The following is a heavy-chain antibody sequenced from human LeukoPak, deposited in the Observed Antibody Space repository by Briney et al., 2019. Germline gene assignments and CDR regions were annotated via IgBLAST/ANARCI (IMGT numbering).Heavy chain of an antibody. CDR1: GYTFTGYY. Sequence: ASVKVSCKASGYTFTGYYMHWVRQAPGQGLEWMGWINPNSGGTNYAQKFQGRVTMTRDTSISTAYMELSRLRSDDTAVYYCARDIVVVPAAIMMPSYYYYYGMDVWGQGTTVTVSS. CDR3: ARDIVVVPAAIMMPSYYYYYGMDV. CDR2: INPNSGGT. J-gene: IGHJ6*02. V-gene: IGHV1-2*02. D-gene: IGHD2-2*02.